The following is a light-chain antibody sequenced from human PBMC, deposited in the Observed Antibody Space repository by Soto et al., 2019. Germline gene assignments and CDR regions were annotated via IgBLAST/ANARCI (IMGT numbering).Light chain of an antibody. CDR1: QSISSGY. J-gene: IGKJ4*01. CDR3: QQYGGSPLVT. CDR2: GAS. V-gene: IGKV3-20*01. Sequence: ETVLTQSPDTLSLSPGERATLSCRASQSISSGYLAWYQQRPGQAPRLLISGASNRATGIPDRFSGSGSGTDFTLTISRLEPEDFAVYYCQQYGGSPLVTFGGGTKVEIK.